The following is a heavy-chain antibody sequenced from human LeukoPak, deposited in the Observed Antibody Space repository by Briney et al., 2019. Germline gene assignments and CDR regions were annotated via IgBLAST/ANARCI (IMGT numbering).Heavy chain of an antibody. V-gene: IGHV4-39*01. J-gene: IGHJ4*02. CDR2: IYYSGST. CDR3: ARVNDILTGYFDY. Sequence: SETLSLTCTVSGGSISSSSYYWGWIRQPPGKGLEWIGGIYYSGSTYYNPSLKSRVTISVDTSKNQFSLKLSSVTAEDTAVYYCARVNDILTGYFDYWGQGTLVTVSS. CDR1: GGSISSSSYY. D-gene: IGHD3-9*01.